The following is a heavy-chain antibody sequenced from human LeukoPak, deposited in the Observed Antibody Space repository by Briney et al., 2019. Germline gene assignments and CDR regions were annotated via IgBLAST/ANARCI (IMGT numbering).Heavy chain of an antibody. CDR3: ARDRAVAGGDGWFDP. Sequence: GASVKVSCKASGYTFTGYYMHWVRQAPGQGLEWMGWINPNSGGTNYAQKFQGRVTMTRDTSISTAYMELSRLRSEDTAVYYCARDRAVAGGDGWFDPWGQGTLVTVSS. V-gene: IGHV1-2*02. D-gene: IGHD6-19*01. J-gene: IGHJ5*02. CDR2: INPNSGGT. CDR1: GYTFTGYY.